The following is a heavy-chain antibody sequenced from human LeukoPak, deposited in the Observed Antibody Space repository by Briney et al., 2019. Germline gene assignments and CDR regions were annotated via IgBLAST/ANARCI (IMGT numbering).Heavy chain of an antibody. CDR1: GGSVSTSDYY. V-gene: IGHV4-39*07. CDR2: VFYTGKT. J-gene: IGHJ4*02. D-gene: IGHD3-3*01. Sequence: SETLSLTCTVSGGSVSTSDYYWGWIRQSPVKGLEWVGDVFYTGKTNYNPSLRGRATISIDTSKNQFSLKLTYVTAADSAVYYCARVFASWGQGTLVTVSS. CDR3: ARVFAS.